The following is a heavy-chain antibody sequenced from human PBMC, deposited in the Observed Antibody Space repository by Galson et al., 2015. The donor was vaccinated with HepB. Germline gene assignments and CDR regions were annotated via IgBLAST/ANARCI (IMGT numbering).Heavy chain of an antibody. CDR1: GFTFSSYG. CDR2: ISSSDTYI. Sequence: SLRLSCAASGFTFSSYGMNWVRQAPRKGLEWVSSISSSDTYIYYADSVKGRFTISRDNAKNSLYLQMNSLRAEDTAVYYCARVTLYSENSYWGFDAWGQGTLVTVSS. J-gene: IGHJ5*02. CDR3: ARVTLYSENSYWGFDA. V-gene: IGHV3-21*01. D-gene: IGHD4-11*01.